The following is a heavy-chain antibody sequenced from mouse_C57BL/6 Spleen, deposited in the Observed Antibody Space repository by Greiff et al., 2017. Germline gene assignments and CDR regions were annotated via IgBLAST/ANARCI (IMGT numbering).Heavy chain of an antibody. CDR1: GYSITSGYY. J-gene: IGHJ1*03. D-gene: IGHD2-4*01. CDR2: ISYDGSN. CDR3: AREGDYDYGRNFDV. Sequence: EVHLVESGPGLVKPSQSLSLTCSVTGYSITSGYYWNWIRQFPGNKLEWMGYISYDGSNNYNPSLKNRISITRDTSKNQFFLKLNSVTTEDTATYYCAREGDYDYGRNFDVWGTGTTVTVSS. V-gene: IGHV3-6*01.